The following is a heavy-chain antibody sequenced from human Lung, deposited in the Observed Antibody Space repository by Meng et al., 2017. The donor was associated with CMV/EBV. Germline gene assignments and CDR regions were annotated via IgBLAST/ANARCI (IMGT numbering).Heavy chain of an antibody. CDR1: GFTFSSFSSYA. V-gene: IGHV3-30*02. CDR2: IPYDRSNK. D-gene: IGHD2-2*01. Sequence: GGSXRLXXAASGFTFSSFSSYAMHWVRQAPGKGLEWVASIPYDRSNKYYTDSVKGRFTISRDNSKNALYLHMNSLRTEDTAVYYCAKVKVTAALLDSFDIXGQGXMVTVSS. CDR3: AKVKVTAALLDSFDI. J-gene: IGHJ3*02.